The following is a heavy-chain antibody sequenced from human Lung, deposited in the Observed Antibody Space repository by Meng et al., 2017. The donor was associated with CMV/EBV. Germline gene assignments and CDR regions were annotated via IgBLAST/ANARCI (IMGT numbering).Heavy chain of an antibody. CDR2: ISSSSSYI. CDR3: ARESLLRPNWGPGYFDY. D-gene: IGHD7-27*01. Sequence: SCAASGFTFSSYSMNWVRQAPGKGLEWVSSISSSSSYIYYADSVKVRFTISRDNAKNSLYLQMNSLRAEDTAVYYCARESLLRPNWGPGYFDYWXQGTLVTVSS. V-gene: IGHV3-21*01. J-gene: IGHJ4*02. CDR1: GFTFSSYS.